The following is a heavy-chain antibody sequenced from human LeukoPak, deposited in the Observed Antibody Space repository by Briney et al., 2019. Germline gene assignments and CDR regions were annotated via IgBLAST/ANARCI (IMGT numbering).Heavy chain of an antibody. CDR2: IYGGGST. D-gene: IGHD4-11*01. CDR1: GFTVSSNY. J-gene: IGHJ6*03. CDR3: ARVLLTTVTNYYMDV. Sequence: GGSLRLSCAASGFTVSSNYTSWVRQAPGKGLEWVSVIYGGGSTYYADSVKGRFTISRDNSKNTLYLQMNSLRAEDTAVYYCARVLLTTVTNYYMDVWGKGTTVTVSS. V-gene: IGHV3-66*02.